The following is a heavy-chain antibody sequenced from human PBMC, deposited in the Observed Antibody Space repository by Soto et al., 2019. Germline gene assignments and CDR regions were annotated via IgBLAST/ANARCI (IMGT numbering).Heavy chain of an antibody. CDR1: GFTFSSYA. CDR3: ARVGTPPLRGSGSYYNDSIWHGMDV. CDR2: ISGSGGST. V-gene: IGHV3-23*01. J-gene: IGHJ6*02. Sequence: RGSLRLSCAASGFTFSSYAMSWVRQAPGKGLEWVSAISGSGGSTYYADSVKGRFTISRDNSKNTLYLQMNSLRAEDTAVYYCARVGTPPLRGSGSYYNDSIWHGMDVWGQGTTVTVSS. D-gene: IGHD3-10*01.